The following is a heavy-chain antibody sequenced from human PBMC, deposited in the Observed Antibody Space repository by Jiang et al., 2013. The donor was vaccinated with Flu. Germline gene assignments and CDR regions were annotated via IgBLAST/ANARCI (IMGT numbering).Heavy chain of an antibody. D-gene: IGHD3-10*01. CDR3: ARLQYGSGGSKWFDP. CDR1: GGSFSDYY. Sequence: GSGLVKPSETLSLTCAVYGGSFSDYYWSWIRQPPGKGLEWIGEINHSGSTNYNPSLKSRVTISVDTSKNQFSLELSSVTAADTAVYYCARLQYGSGGSKWFDPWGQGTLVTVSS. CDR2: INHSGST. V-gene: IGHV4-34*01. J-gene: IGHJ5*02.